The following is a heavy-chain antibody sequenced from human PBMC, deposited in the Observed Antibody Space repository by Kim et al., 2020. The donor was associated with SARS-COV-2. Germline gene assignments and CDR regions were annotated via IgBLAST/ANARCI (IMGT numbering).Heavy chain of an antibody. V-gene: IGHV3-74*01. D-gene: IGHD3-22*01. CDR2: INSDGTTT. J-gene: IGHJ4*02. CDR3: ARGYYDSSDYYLY. Sequence: GGSLRLSCAASGFTFNNYRMHWVRQAPGKGLVWVSRINSDGTTTDYAGSVKGRFTISRDNAKNTLYLQMNSLRAEDTAVYYCARGYYDSSDYYLYWGQGTLVTVSS. CDR1: GFTFNNYR.